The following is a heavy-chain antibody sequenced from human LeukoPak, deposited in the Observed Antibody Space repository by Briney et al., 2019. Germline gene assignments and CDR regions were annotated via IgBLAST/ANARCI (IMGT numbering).Heavy chain of an antibody. D-gene: IGHD3-22*01. V-gene: IGHV4-38-2*02. CDR1: GYSISSGYY. CDR2: IYHSGST. CDR3: ARVISYYDSSGSRAFDI. J-gene: IGHJ3*02. Sequence: SETLSLTCTVSGYSISSGYYWGWIRPPPGKGLEWIGSIYHSGSTYYNPSLKSRVTISVDTSKNQSSLKLSSVTAADTAVYYCARVISYYDSSGSRAFDIWGQGTMVTVSS.